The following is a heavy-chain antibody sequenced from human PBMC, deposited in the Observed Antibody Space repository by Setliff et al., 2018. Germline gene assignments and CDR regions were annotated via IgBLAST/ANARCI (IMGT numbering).Heavy chain of an antibody. D-gene: IGHD3-10*01. CDR2: INPHGSEK. CDR1: GFPFSTYW. J-gene: IGHJ6*02. V-gene: IGHV3-7*01. CDR3: ARDGVFYAMDF. Sequence: GGSLRLSCAASGFPFSTYWLNWVRQAPGKGLEWLASINPHGSEKYYADSVKGRFTISRDNAKNSLSLQMNNLRTEDTAVYYCARDGVFYAMDFWGQGTTVTVSS.